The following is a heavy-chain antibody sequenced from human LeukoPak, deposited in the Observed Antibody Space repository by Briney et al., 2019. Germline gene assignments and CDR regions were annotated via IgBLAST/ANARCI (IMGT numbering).Heavy chain of an antibody. J-gene: IGHJ4*02. CDR3: ARDSSSWYGDY. Sequence: GGSLRLSCAASGFTFSSYSMNWVRQAPGKGLEWVSSISSSSSYIYYADSVKGRFTISRDNAKNSLYLQMNSLRAEDTAVYHCARDSSSWYGDYWGQGTLVTVSS. CDR2: ISSSSSYI. D-gene: IGHD6-13*01. CDR1: GFTFSSYS. V-gene: IGHV3-21*01.